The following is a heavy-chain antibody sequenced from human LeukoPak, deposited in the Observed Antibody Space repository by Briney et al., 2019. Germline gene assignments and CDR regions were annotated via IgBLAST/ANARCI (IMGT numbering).Heavy chain of an antibody. D-gene: IGHD3-9*01. Sequence: GGSLRLSCAASVFNVITKSMSWVRQAPGKGLEWVSIIHSDGNTCYADSVKGRFTISRDTSKNTVSLQMNSLGAEDAAVYYCVSHSDLLTSYSFDYWGQGTLVTVSS. CDR3: VSHSDLLTSYSFDY. V-gene: IGHV3-53*01. CDR1: VFNVITKS. J-gene: IGHJ4*02. CDR2: IHSDGNT.